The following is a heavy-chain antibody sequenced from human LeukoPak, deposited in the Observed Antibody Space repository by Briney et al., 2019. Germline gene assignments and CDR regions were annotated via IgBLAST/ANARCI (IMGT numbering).Heavy chain of an antibody. J-gene: IGHJ6*02. Sequence: PSETLSLTCTVSGGSISSYYWSWIRQPPGKGLEWIGYIYYSGSTNYNPSLKSRVTISVDTSKNQFSLKLSSVTAADTAVYYCARVSTVVTPVQGMDVWGQGTTVTVSS. CDR2: IYYSGST. V-gene: IGHV4-59*12. D-gene: IGHD4-23*01. CDR1: GGSISSYY. CDR3: ARVSTVVTPVQGMDV.